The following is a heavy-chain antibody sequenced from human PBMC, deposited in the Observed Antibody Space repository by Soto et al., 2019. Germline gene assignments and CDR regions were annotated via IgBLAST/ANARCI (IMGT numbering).Heavy chain of an antibody. J-gene: IGHJ6*02. CDR3: ARVSRSGWYDYYYYGMDV. CDR1: GFTFSSYW. V-gene: IGHV3-7*03. CDR2: IKQDGSEK. Sequence: HPGGSLRLSCAASGFTFSSYWMSWVRQAPGKGLEWVANIKQDGSEKYYVDSVKGRFTISRDNAKNSLYLQMNSLRAEDTAVYYCARVSRSGWYDYYYYGMDVWGQGTTVTVSS. D-gene: IGHD6-19*01.